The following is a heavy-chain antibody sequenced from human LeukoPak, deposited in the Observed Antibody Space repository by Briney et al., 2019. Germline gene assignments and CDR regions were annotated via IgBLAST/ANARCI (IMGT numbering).Heavy chain of an antibody. J-gene: IGHJ4*02. V-gene: IGHV1-18*01. Sequence: GASVKVSCKASGYTFTSYGISWVRQTPGQGLEWMGWISAYNGNTNYAQRLQDRVIMTTDTSTTTAYMELSSLRSEDTAVYYCARSGEYSSPNDYWGQGTLVTVSS. CDR3: ARSGEYSSPNDY. D-gene: IGHD6-6*01. CDR2: ISAYNGNT. CDR1: GYTFTSYG.